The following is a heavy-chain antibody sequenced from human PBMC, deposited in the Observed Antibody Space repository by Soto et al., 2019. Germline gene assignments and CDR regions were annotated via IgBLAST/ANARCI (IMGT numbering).Heavy chain of an antibody. J-gene: IGHJ5*02. CDR1: GFTFHSFT. Sequence: GGSLRLSCAASGFTFHSFTMNWVPQAPGKGLEWVSTISSNSAYIYYTDALRGRFTISRDNAKNSLHLQMNSLRAEDTAVCYCTRDASRDSSARGWFDPWGPGTLVTVSS. CDR2: ISSNSAYI. D-gene: IGHD6-13*01. CDR3: TRDASRDSSARGWFDP. V-gene: IGHV3-21*01.